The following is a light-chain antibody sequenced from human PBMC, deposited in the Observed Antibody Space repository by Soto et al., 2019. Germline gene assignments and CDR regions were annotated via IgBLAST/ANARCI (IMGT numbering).Light chain of an antibody. V-gene: IGKV3-15*01. CDR2: GAS. CDR3: HQYNDWPLT. CDR1: QSVGTD. Sequence: EIVMTQSPATLSVPPGEGATLSCRASQSVGTDLAWYRQKPGQAPRLLIYGASSRAPDIPARFSGSGSGTEFTLTISRLRSEDFAVYYCHQYNDWPLTFGGGTKVDIK. J-gene: IGKJ4*02.